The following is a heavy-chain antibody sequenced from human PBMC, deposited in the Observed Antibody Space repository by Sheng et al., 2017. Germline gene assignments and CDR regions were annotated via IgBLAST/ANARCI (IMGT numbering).Heavy chain of an antibody. Sequence: QVQLQESGPGLVKPSEILSLICTVSGASISRYHWSWIRQPPGKGLEWIGYMFYRGSTNYSPSLRSRVTMSVDTSKNQFSLKLASVTAADTAVYYCARATSYSDTSGYYYFDYWGRERWSPSP. CDR3: ARATSYSDTSGYYYFDY. V-gene: IGHV4-59*01. CDR2: MFYRGST. J-gene: IGHJ4*02. CDR1: GASISRYH. D-gene: IGHD3-22*01.